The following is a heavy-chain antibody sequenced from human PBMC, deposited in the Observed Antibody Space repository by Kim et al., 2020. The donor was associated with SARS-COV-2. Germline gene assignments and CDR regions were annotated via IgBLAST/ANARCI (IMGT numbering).Heavy chain of an antibody. CDR3: ARAGGITGRGPFDY. V-gene: IGHV1-69*01. D-gene: IGHD1-20*01. J-gene: IGHJ4*02. Sequence: AQKFQGRVTITADESTSTAYMELSSLRSEDTAVYYCARAGGITGRGPFDYWGQGTLVTVSS.